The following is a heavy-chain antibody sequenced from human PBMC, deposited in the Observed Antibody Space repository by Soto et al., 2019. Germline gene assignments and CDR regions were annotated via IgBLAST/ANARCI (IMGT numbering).Heavy chain of an antibody. Sequence: GGSLRLSCAASGFTFSSYGMHWVRQAPGKGLEWVAVISYDGSNKYYADSVKGRFTISRDNSKNTLYLQMNSLRAEDTAVYYCAKGFRDLLLWGQGTLVTVSS. D-gene: IGHD3-10*01. CDR1: GFTFSSYG. CDR2: ISYDGSNK. CDR3: AKGFRDLLL. V-gene: IGHV3-30*18. J-gene: IGHJ4*02.